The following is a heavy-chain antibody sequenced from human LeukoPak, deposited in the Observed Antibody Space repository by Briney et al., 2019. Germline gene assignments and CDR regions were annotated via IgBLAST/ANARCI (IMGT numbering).Heavy chain of an antibody. J-gene: IGHJ4*02. CDR2: FYYSGTT. Sequence: SETLSLTCTVSGYSISSGYYWGWIRQPPGKGLEWIGSFYYSGTTYYNPSLRSRVTISVDTSKNQFSLKLSSVTAADTAMYFCARNGRAWWELPYFHYWGQGTLVTVSS. V-gene: IGHV4-38-2*02. CDR3: ARNGRAWWELPYFHY. CDR1: GYSISSGYY. D-gene: IGHD1-26*01.